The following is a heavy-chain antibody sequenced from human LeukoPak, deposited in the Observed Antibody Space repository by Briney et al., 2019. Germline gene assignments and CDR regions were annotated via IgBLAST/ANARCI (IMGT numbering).Heavy chain of an antibody. J-gene: IGHJ4*02. CDR3: ARGFTHDYGDYFDY. CDR2: IYSDSGGST. D-gene: IGHD4-17*01. V-gene: IGHV3-66*01. Sequence: GGSLRLSCAASGFTVSSNYMSWVRQAPGKGLEWASVIYSDSGGSTYYADSVKGRFTMSRDNSKNTLYLHMNSLRAEDTAVYYCARGFTHDYGDYFDYWGQGTLVTVSS. CDR1: GFTVSSNY.